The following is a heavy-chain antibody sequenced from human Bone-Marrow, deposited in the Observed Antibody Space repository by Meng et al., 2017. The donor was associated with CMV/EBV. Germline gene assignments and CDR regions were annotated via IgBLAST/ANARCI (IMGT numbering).Heavy chain of an antibody. V-gene: IGHV2-5*02. Sequence: LKASGPPLLKPTPTLTLTCPFSGFSLNSNGMGVGWIRQPPGKALEWLALIYWDGDKRYSPSLKSRLTITKDTSNNQVVLTMTNMGPVDTATYFCAHRPTEGLFDYWGQGTLVTVSS. J-gene: IGHJ4*02. CDR2: IYWDGDK. CDR1: GFSLNSNGMG. CDR3: AHRPTEGLFDY.